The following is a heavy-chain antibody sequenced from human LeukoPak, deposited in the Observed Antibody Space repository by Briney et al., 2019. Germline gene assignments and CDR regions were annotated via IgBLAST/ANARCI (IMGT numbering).Heavy chain of an antibody. V-gene: IGHV1-69*04. D-gene: IGHD3-3*01. CDR3: ARVQGNYDFWSGFFLYGMDV. J-gene: IGHJ6*02. Sequence: ASVKVSCKASGGTFSSYAISWVRQAPGQGLEWMGRIIPILGIANYAQKFQGRVTMTRDTSISTAYMELSRLRSDDTAVYYCARVQGNYDFWSGFFLYGMDVWGQGTTVTVSS. CDR2: IIPILGIA. CDR1: GGTFSSYA.